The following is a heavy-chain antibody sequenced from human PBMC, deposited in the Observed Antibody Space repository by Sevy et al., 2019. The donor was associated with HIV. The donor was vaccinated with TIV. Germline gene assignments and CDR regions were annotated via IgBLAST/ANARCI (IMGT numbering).Heavy chain of an antibody. Sequence: GGSLRLSCAASGFSLNTYWMSWVRQAPGKGLEWVANIKQDGSVTYYVDSVKGRFTISRDNARNFLSLQMNSLRAEDTAVYFCALERLSSDVAEYFQNWGQGTLVTVSS. J-gene: IGHJ1*01. CDR3: ALERLSSDVAEYFQN. D-gene: IGHD1-1*01. CDR1: GFSLNTYW. CDR2: IKQDGSVT. V-gene: IGHV3-7*01.